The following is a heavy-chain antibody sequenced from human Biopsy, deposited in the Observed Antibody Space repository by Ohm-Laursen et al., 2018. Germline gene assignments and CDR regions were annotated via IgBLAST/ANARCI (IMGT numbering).Heavy chain of an antibody. Sequence: SDTLSLTCEVYGKTFSDYYWTWIRQHPGTGLEWIGNIHYSGNTLYNPSLKSRLTISVDTSRNQFSLKLTSVTAADTALYYCTRGGGGKIYGLWGQGTLVTVSS. CDR1: GKTFSDYY. V-gene: IGHV4-34*09. J-gene: IGHJ4*02. CDR2: IHYSGNT. D-gene: IGHD3-16*01. CDR3: TRGGGGKIYGL.